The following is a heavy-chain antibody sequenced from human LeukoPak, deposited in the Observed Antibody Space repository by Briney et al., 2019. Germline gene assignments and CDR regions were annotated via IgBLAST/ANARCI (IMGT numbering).Heavy chain of an antibody. CDR3: ARGGITGTTRGPTRLNDAFDI. CDR2: INPNSGGT. D-gene: IGHD1-20*01. CDR1: GYTITGYY. V-gene: IGHV1-2*04. Sequence: ASVKVSCKASGYTITGYYMHWVRQAPGQGLEWMGWINPNSGGTNYAQKFQGWVTMTRDTSISTAYMELSRLRSDDTAVYYCARGGITGTTRGPTRLNDAFDIWGQGTMVTVSS. J-gene: IGHJ3*02.